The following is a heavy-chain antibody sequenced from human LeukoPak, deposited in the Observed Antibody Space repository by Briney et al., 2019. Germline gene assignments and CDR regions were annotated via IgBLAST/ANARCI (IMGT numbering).Heavy chain of an antibody. CDR3: ARPNGSGWFGFDY. J-gene: IGHJ4*02. D-gene: IGHD6-19*01. CDR2: IRGSGGGT. V-gene: IGHV3-23*01. CDR1: GFTFSSYS. Sequence: PGGSLRLSCAASGFTFSSYSMNWVRQAPGKGLEWVSGIRGSGGGTYYADSVKGRFTISRDNSKNTLYLQMNSLRAEDTAVYYCARPNGSGWFGFDYWGQGTLVTVSS.